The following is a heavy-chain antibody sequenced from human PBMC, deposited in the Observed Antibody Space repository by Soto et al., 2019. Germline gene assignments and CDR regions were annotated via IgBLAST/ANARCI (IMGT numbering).Heavy chain of an antibody. Sequence: SETLSLTCTVSGGSISSYYWSWIRQPPGKGLEWIGYIYYSGSTNYNPSLKSRVTLSVDTSKNQFSLKLSSVTAADTAVYYCARDDSSGYYYTFGFDYWGQGTLVTVSS. CDR3: ARDDSSGYYYTFGFDY. V-gene: IGHV4-59*01. CDR2: IYYSGST. D-gene: IGHD3-22*01. J-gene: IGHJ4*02. CDR1: GGSISSYY.